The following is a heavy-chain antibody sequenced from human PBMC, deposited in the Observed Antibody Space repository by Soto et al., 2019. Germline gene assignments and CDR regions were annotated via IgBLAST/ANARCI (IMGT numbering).Heavy chain of an antibody. CDR2: IFYRGTT. Sequence: QVQLQESGPGLVKPSQTLSLTCTVSGGSISSGGYYWSWIRQHPGKGLEWIGYIFYRGTTYYNPSLSGRVTISVATSKNPCSLKLSSVTAADTAVYYCARSVDPWGQGTLVTVSS. J-gene: IGHJ5*02. CDR3: ARSVDP. CDR1: GGSISSGGYY. V-gene: IGHV4-31*03.